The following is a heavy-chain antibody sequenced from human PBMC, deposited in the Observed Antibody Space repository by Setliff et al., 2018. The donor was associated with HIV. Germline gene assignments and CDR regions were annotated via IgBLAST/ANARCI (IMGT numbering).Heavy chain of an antibody. D-gene: IGHD5-12*01. CDR3: ARGKTWLRFLDY. CDR2: INSDSGGT. V-gene: IGHV1-2*06. CDR1: GYTFTNYY. J-gene: IGHJ4*02. Sequence: GASVKVSCKASGYTFTNYYIHWVRQAPGQGLEWMGRINSDSGGTDLAQTFQDRVTMTRDTSITTAYMELRSLRSDDTAVYYCARGKTWLRFLDYWGQGTLVTVSS.